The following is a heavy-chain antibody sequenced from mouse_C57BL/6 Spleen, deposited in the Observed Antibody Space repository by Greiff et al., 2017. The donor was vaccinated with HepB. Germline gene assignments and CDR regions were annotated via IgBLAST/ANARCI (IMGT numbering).Heavy chain of an antibody. CDR2: IDPSDSYT. D-gene: IGHD1-1*01. CDR3: ARRKYYGKDAMDY. V-gene: IGHV1-50*01. Sequence: QVQLQQPGAELVKPGASVKLSCKASGYTFTSYWMQWVKQRPGQGLEWIGEIDPSDSYTNYNQKFKGKATLTVDTSSSTAYMQLSSLTSEDSAVYYCARRKYYGKDAMDYWGQGTSVTVSS. J-gene: IGHJ4*01. CDR1: GYTFTSYW.